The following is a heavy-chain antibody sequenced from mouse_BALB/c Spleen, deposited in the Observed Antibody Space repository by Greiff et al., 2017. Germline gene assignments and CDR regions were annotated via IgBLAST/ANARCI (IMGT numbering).Heavy chain of an antibody. J-gene: IGHJ4*01. CDR3: ARGDGYAMDY. V-gene: IGHV3-2*02. Sequence: EVQLVESGPGLVKPSQSLSLTCTVTGYSITSDYAWNWIRQFPGNKLEWMGYISYSGSTSYNPSLKSRISITRDTSKNQFFLQLNSVTTEDTATYYCARGDGYAMDYWGQGTSVTVSS. CDR1: GYSITSDYA. CDR2: ISYSGST. D-gene: IGHD2-3*01.